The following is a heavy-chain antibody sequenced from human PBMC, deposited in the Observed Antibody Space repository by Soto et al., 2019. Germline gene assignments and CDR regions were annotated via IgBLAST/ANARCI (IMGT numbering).Heavy chain of an antibody. Sequence: QVQLVQSGAEVKKPGSSVKVSCKASGGTFSSYTISWVRQAPGQGLEWMGRIIPILGIANYAQKFQGRVTIPADKSTSPAYMELSRLRSEDMAVYYWARLRDSDGIDVWGQGTPVTVSS. CDR2: IIPILGIA. CDR3: ARLRDSDGIDV. D-gene: IGHD1-26*01. J-gene: IGHJ6*02. CDR1: GGTFSSYT. V-gene: IGHV1-69*02.